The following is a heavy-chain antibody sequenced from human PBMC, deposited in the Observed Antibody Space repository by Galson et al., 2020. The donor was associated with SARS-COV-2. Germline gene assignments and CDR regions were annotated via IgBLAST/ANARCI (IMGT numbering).Heavy chain of an antibody. CDR1: GFTFSNYW. D-gene: IGHD6-13*01. Sequence: GGSLRLSCAVSGFTFSNYWMSWVRQAPGKGLEWVANIKQDGSNKYYVATVRGRFTISRDNAKKSLYLQMDSLRAEDTALHYCRAADNGFDVCGQGTMFTVSS. J-gene: IGHJ3*01. CDR2: IKQDGSNK. CDR3: RAADNGFDV. V-gene: IGHV3-7*01.